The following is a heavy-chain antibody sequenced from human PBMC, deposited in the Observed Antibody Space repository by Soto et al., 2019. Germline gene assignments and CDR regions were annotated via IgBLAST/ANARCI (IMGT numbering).Heavy chain of an antibody. CDR3: ARGGGVVVPAAPGGYGKDV. D-gene: IGHD2-2*01. J-gene: IGHJ6*02. Sequence: AGSLRLSCAASGFAFSSYVLHWVRRAPGKGXEWVSAIGTGGDTCYADSVMGRFTISRDNAKKPLYLQMNSLIAEDMAVYYCARGGGVVVPAAPGGYGKDVWGQGPTVTVSS. V-gene: IGHV3-13*01. CDR2: IGTGGDT. CDR1: GFAFSSYV.